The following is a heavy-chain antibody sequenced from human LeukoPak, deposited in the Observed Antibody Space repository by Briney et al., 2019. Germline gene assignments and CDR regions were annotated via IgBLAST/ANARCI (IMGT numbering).Heavy chain of an antibody. CDR2: IYTSGST. D-gene: IGHD3-3*01. CDR1: GGSISSYY. CDR3: ARVLFWSGYYAFDY. Sequence: SSETLSLTCTVSGGSISSYYWSWIRQPAGKGLEWIGRIYTSGSTNYNPSLKSRVTMSVDTSKNQFSLKLSSVTAADTAVYYCARVLFWSGYYAFDYWGQGSLVAVSS. J-gene: IGHJ4*02. V-gene: IGHV4-4*07.